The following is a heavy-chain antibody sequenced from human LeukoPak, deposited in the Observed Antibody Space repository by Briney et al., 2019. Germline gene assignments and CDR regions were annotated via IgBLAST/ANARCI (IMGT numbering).Heavy chain of an antibody. D-gene: IGHD3-16*01. CDR3: ARAGAYRFDS. V-gene: IGHV3-74*01. CDR2: INTDTRGT. J-gene: IGHJ4*02. CDR1: GFTFSDYW. Sequence: GGSLRLSCAASGFTFSDYWMHWVRQAPGKGLVWVSIINTDTRGTYYADSVKGRFTISRDNAKNTLYPQMNSLTAEDTAVYYCARAGAYRFDSWGQGTLVTVSS.